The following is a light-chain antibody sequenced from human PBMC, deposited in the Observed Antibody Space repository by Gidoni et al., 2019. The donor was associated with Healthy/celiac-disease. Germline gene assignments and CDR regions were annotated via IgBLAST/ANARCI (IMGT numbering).Light chain of an antibody. Sequence: EHVLTQSPGTPSLSPGESATLSCTASQSVSSSDIAWDQQKPAQAPRLLNYGASRSATGIPDRFSGSGSGTGITLAISRLDPEDFAEHDCQEYGSSPQGTFGQGTKLEIK. CDR1: QSVSSSD. J-gene: IGKJ2*02. V-gene: IGKV3-20*01. CDR3: QEYGSSPQGT. CDR2: GAS.